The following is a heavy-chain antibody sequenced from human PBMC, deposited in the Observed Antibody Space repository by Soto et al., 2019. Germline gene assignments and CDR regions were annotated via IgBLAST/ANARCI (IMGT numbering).Heavy chain of an antibody. CDR2: INPSGSST. D-gene: IGHD2-15*01. CDR1: GYTFTRYY. V-gene: IGHV1-46*01. CDR3: ARKDRDYYYGMDV. Sequence: ASVKVSCKASGYTFTRYYMHWVRQAPGQGLEWMGIINPSGSSTNYAQKFQGRVTMTRDTSTSTVYMQLSSLRSEDTAVYYCARKDRDYYYGMDVWGQGTTVTVSS. J-gene: IGHJ6*02.